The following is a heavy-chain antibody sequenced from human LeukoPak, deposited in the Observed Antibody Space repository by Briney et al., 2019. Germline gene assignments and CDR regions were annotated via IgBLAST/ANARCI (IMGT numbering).Heavy chain of an antibody. CDR2: ISYDGSNK. V-gene: IGHV3-30*01. CDR1: GFTFSSYA. J-gene: IGHJ3*02. D-gene: IGHD2-2*01. CDR3: ARVGGYCSSTSCLHDAFDI. Sequence: GGSLRLSCAASGFTFSSYAMHWVRQAPGKGLEWVAVISYDGSNKYYADSVKGRFTISRDNSKNTLYLRMNSLRAEDTAVYYCARVGGYCSSTSCLHDAFDIWGQGTMVTVSS.